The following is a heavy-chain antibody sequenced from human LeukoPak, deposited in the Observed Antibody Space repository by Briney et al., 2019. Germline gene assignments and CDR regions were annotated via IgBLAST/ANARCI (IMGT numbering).Heavy chain of an antibody. CDR3: ARVEYDFVWGTYPD. CDR2: ISSSSSTI. Sequence: GGSLRLSCAASGFTFSSYSMNWVRQAPGKGLEWLSYISSSSSTICYADSVKGRFTISRDNAKNSLYLQMNSLRAEDTAVYYCARVEYDFVWGTYPDWGQGTLVTVSS. CDR1: GFTFSSYS. J-gene: IGHJ4*02. V-gene: IGHV3-48*01. D-gene: IGHD3-16*02.